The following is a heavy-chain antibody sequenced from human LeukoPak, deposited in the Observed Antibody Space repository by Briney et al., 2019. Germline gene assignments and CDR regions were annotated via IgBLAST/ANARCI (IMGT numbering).Heavy chain of an antibody. CDR1: GFTFSDYS. V-gene: IGHV3-21*04. J-gene: IGHJ1*01. CDR2: ISSSSTYI. CDR3: AKDYEYSSSSGYFQH. D-gene: IGHD6-6*01. Sequence: GGSLRLSCAASGFTFSDYSMNWVRQAPGKGLEWISSISSSSTYIYYADSVKGRFTISRDNAKNSLYLQMNSLRAEDTALYYCAKDYEYSSSSGYFQHWGQGTLVTVSS.